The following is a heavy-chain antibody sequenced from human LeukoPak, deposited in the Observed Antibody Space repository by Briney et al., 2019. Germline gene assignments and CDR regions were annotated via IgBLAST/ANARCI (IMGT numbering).Heavy chain of an antibody. V-gene: IGHV4-59*08. D-gene: IGHD5-18*01. J-gene: IGHJ6*02. CDR2: IYYSGST. CDR3: ERHDGYSSLMDV. CDR1: GGSISSYY. Sequence: SESLSLTCPGSGGSISSYYWSLIRQPPGKGLEWIGYIYYSGSTNYNPSFKSRVTISEDTSKNQFSLKLSSVTAADTAVYYCERHDGYSSLMDVWGQGTPVTVSS.